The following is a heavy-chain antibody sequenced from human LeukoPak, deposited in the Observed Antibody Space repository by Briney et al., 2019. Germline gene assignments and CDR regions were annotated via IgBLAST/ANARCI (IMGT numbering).Heavy chain of an antibody. J-gene: IGHJ4*02. CDR3: ARQRMRLPHYFDY. V-gene: IGHV4-59*08. CDR2: IYYNGNT. Sequence: SETLSLTCTVSGGSINTYYWSWIRQPPGEGLEWIGYIYYNGNTNYNPSLKNRVTMSLDTSKNQFSLKLSSVTAADTAVFYCARQRMRLPHYFDYWGQGTLVTVSS. D-gene: IGHD2-15*01. CDR1: GGSINTYY.